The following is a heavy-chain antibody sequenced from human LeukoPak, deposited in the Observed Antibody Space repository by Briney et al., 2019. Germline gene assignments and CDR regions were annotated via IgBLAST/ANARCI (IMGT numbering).Heavy chain of an antibody. CDR1: GCSFSRHW. V-gene: IGHV5-51*01. Sequence: GESLKISCKGSGCSFSRHWIGGVRQMPGKGLEWMGITYPDESDTRYIPSLQGQVTIPADQSTNTAYLQWSSLKASDTAMYFCARLVVYSGGWYFGYWGQGTLVTVSS. CDR2: TYPDESDT. J-gene: IGHJ4*02. D-gene: IGHD6-19*01. CDR3: ARLVVYSGGWYFGY.